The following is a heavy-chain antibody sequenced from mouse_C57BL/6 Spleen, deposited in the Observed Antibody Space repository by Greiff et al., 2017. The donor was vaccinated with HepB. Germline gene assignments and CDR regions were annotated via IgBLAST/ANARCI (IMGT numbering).Heavy chain of an antibody. D-gene: IGHD2-4*01. J-gene: IGHJ4*01. CDR2: IYPRSGNT. CDR1: GYTFTSYG. V-gene: IGHV1-81*01. CDR3: AGQYDYDLSYYAMDY. Sequence: QVQLQQSGAELARPGASVKLSCKASGYTFTSYGISWVKQRTGQGLEWIGEIYPRSGNTYYNEKFKGKATLTADKSSSTAYMELRSLTSEDSAVYFCAGQYDYDLSYYAMDYWGQGTSVTVSS.